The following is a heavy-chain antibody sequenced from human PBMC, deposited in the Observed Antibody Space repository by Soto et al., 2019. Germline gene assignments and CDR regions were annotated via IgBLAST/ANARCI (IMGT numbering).Heavy chain of an antibody. CDR1: GFTFSSYG. J-gene: IGHJ3*02. CDR2: ISYDGSNK. Sequence: QVQLVESGGGVVQPGRSLRLSCAASGFTFSSYGMHWVRQAPGKGLEWVAVISYDGSNKYYADSVKGRFTISRDNSKNTLYLQMNSLRAEDTAVYYCAAYYDFWSGYYNGPDAFDIWGQGTMVTVSS. CDR3: AAYYDFWSGYYNGPDAFDI. V-gene: IGHV3-30*03. D-gene: IGHD3-3*01.